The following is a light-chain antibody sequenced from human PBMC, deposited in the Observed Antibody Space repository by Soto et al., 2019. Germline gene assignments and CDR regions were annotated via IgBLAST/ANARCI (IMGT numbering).Light chain of an antibody. CDR3: QQYGSLSWT. V-gene: IGKV3-20*01. Sequence: EIVLTQSPGTLSLSPGERATLSCRASQSVDSTYLAWYQQKPDQSPRLLIYATSTRAAGIPDRFSGSGSGTDFTLTISRLEPDDVAMYYCQQYGSLSWTFGQGTKVDIK. CDR1: QSVDSTY. J-gene: IGKJ1*01. CDR2: ATS.